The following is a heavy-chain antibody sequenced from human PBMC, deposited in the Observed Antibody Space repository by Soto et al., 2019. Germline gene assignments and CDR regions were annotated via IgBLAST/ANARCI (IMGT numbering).Heavy chain of an antibody. D-gene: IGHD6-13*01. CDR1: GGTFSSYA. CDR2: IIPIFGTA. V-gene: IGHV1-69*06. CDR3: APIAFGIAAAGTG. Sequence: QVQLVQSGAEVKKPGSSVKVSCKASGGTFSSYAISWVRQAPGQGLEWRGGIIPIFGTANYAQKFQGRVTITADKSPSTAYMELSSLRSEDTAVYYCAPIAFGIAAAGTGWGQGTLVTVSS. J-gene: IGHJ4*02.